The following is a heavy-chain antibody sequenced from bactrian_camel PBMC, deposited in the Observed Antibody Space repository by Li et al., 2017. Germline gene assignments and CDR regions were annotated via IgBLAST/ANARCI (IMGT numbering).Heavy chain of an antibody. J-gene: IGHJ4*01. V-gene: IGHV3S1*01. Sequence: VQLVESGGGSVQAGGSLRLSCLASESTYSITCMAWFRQAPGKEREGVASLYTGGDSTYYTASVKGRFTISRGNTKKMMSLQMNSLKIEDSGVYYCASGGVLWVGSYWGQGTQVTVS. CDR2: LYTGGDST. D-gene: IGHD5*01. CDR1: ESTYSITC. CDR3: ASGGVLWVGSY.